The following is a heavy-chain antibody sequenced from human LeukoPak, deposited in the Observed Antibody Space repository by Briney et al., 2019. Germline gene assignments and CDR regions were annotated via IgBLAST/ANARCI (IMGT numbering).Heavy chain of an antibody. V-gene: IGHV4-38-2*02. CDR3: ARGRYSGYDPWYY. D-gene: IGHD5-12*01. CDR2: IYHSGST. J-gene: IGHJ4*02. Sequence: SETLSLTCTVSGYSISSGYYWGWIRQPPGKGLEWIGSIYHSGSTYYNPSLKSRVTISVDTSKNQFSLKLSSVTAADTAVYYCARGRYSGYDPWYYWGQGTLVTVSS. CDR1: GYSISSGYY.